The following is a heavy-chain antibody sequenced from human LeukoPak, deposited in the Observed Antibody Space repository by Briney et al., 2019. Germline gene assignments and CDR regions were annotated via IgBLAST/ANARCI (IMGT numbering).Heavy chain of an antibody. J-gene: IGHJ4*02. CDR3: AALDHGHDY. Sequence: GGSLRLSCVASGFTFSGYGMHWVRQAPGKGLVWVSRINSDGSSTKCADSVKGRFTISRDNAKNTLYLQMNSLRAEDTAVYYCAALDHGHDYWGQGTLVTVSS. V-gene: IGHV3-74*03. CDR2: INSDGSST. CDR1: GFTFSGYG.